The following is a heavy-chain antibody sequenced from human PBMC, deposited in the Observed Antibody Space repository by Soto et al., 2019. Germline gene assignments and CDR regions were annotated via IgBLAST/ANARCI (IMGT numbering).Heavy chain of an antibody. Sequence: QVQLRESGPGLVTPSETLSVTCTVSGDSISGHYCSWIRQPPGQGLEWIGYIHSAGTTNYNASLKGRVTLSLDTSKKVVSMRLTSVTAADTDVYYCVRGEWERRSFDDLGKGTLVTVSS. V-gene: IGHV4-59*08. CDR2: IHSAGTT. D-gene: IGHD1-1*01. J-gene: IGHJ4*02. CDR1: GDSISGHY. CDR3: VRGEWERRSFDD.